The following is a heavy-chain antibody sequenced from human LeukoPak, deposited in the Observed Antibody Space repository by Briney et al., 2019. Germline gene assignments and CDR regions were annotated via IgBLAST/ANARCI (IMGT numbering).Heavy chain of an antibody. Sequence: SVKVSCKASGGTFSSYTISWVRQAPGQGLEWMGGIIPIFGTANYAQKFQGRVTITADESTSTAYMELSSLRSEDTAVYYCARDIDGYNPRNPYDAFDIWGQGTMVTVSS. D-gene: IGHD5-24*01. V-gene: IGHV1-69*01. CDR3: ARDIDGYNPRNPYDAFDI. CDR1: GGTFSSYT. J-gene: IGHJ3*02. CDR2: IIPIFGTA.